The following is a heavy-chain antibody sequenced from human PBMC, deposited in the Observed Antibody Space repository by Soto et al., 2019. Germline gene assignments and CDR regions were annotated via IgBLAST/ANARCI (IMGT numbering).Heavy chain of an antibody. J-gene: IGHJ4*02. CDR3: ARVRGTAGKRYFDY. V-gene: IGHV4-59*01. D-gene: IGHD6-13*01. CDR2: TYYSGST. CDR1: GGSMIAYY. Sequence: SETLSLTCTVSGGSMIAYYWNWMRQPPGKGLQWIGYTYYSGSTTYNPSLKSRVTISVDSSKNQFSLKLDSVTPADTAVYYCARVRGTAGKRYFDYWGPGPLVTVSS.